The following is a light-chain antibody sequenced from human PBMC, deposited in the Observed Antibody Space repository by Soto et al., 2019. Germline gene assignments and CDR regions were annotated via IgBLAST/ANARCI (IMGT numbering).Light chain of an antibody. Sequence: QSVLTQPRSVSGSPGQSVTISCTGNSRDFGGYNFVSWYQQHPGKAPKLMIYDVNKRPSGVPGRFSGSKSGNTASLTISGLQAEDEADYYCCSYAGTYTHYVFGTGTKVTVL. J-gene: IGLJ1*01. CDR1: SRDFGGYNF. CDR2: DVN. CDR3: CSYAGTYTHYV. V-gene: IGLV2-11*01.